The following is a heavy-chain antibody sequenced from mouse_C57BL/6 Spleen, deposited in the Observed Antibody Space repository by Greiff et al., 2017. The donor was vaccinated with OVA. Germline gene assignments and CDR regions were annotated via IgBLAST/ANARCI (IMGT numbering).Heavy chain of an antibody. CDR1: GYTFTSYW. CDR3: ARECDYDRSMDN. V-gene: IGHV1-55*01. D-gene: IGHD2-4*01. CDR2: IYPGSGST. J-gene: IGHJ4*01. Sequence: QVQLQQPGAELVKPGASVKMSCKASGYTFTSYWITWVKQRPGQGLEWIGDIYPGSGSTNYNEKFKSKATLTVDTSSSTAYMQLSSLTSEDSAIYYCARECDYDRSMDNWGQGTSVTVSS.